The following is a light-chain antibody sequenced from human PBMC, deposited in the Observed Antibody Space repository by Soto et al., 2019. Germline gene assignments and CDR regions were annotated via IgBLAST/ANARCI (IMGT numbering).Light chain of an antibody. CDR3: SSYTSSSTLPGV. Sequence: QSVLTQPASVSGSPGQSITISCTGTSSDVGGYNYVSWYQQHPGKAPKLVIFEVSNRPSGVSNRFSGSKSGNTAFLTISGLQAEDEANYYCSSYTSSSTLPGVFGGGTKLTVL. CDR2: EVS. V-gene: IGLV2-14*01. CDR1: SSDVGGYNY. J-gene: IGLJ2*01.